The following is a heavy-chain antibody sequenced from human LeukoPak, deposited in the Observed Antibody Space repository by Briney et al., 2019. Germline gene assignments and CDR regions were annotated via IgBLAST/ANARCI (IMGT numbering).Heavy chain of an antibody. D-gene: IGHD6-13*01. CDR2: INPSGGST. CDR3: ARPYSSNWYSVY. CDR1: GYTFTSYY. V-gene: IGHV1-46*01. J-gene: IGHJ4*02. Sequence: GASVKVSCKASGYTFTSYYMHWVRQAPGQGLEWMGIINPSGGSTSYAQKFQDRVTMTRDTSTSTVYMELSSLRSEDTAVYYCARPYSSNWYSVYWGQGTLVTVSS.